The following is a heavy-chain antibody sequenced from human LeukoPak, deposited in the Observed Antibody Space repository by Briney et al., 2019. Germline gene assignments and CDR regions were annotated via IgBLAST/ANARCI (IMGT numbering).Heavy chain of an antibody. V-gene: IGHV4-4*02. CDR1: GGFITNTNY. Sequence: SETLSLTCGVSGGFITNTNYWTWVRQPPGQGLEWIGEISLSGLTNYNPSLKSRVTVSLDKSKNHLSLNLTSVTAADTAVYYCSRENGAFSPFGYWGQGTLVTVPS. CDR3: SRENGAFSPFGY. J-gene: IGHJ4*02. D-gene: IGHD2-8*01. CDR2: ISLSGLT.